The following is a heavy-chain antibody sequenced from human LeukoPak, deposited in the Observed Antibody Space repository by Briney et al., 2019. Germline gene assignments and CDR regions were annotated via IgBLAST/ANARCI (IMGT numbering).Heavy chain of an antibody. D-gene: IGHD6-13*01. V-gene: IGHV3-48*03. CDR3: ARLGSSWNNFDY. Sequence: AGGSLRLSCGASGFTFRSYEMNWVRQASGKGLEWVSYISSSGSAIDYADSVKGRFTISRDNAKNSLYLQMNSLKAEDTGVYYCARLGSSWNNFDYWGQGTLVTVSS. CDR2: ISSSGSAI. CDR1: GFTFRSYE. J-gene: IGHJ4*02.